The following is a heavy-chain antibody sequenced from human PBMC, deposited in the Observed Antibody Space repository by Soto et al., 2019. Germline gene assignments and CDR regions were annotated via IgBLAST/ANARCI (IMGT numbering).Heavy chain of an antibody. CDR3: ARATGTLRSRNCDY. D-gene: IGHD1-1*01. Sequence: SETLSLTCSVSGGSISTVGHYWTWIREPPGKGLEWIGSIYHTGSTYYSKSLRSRLTMSVDTSKSQFSLRLSSVTAADTAVYYCARATGTLRSRNCDYWGQGSLVTVSS. V-gene: IGHV4-31*03. CDR2: IYHTGST. CDR1: GGSISTVGHY. J-gene: IGHJ4*02.